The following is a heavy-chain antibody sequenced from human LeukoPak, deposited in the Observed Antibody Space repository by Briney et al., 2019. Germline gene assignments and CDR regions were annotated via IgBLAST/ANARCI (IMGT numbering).Heavy chain of an antibody. V-gene: IGHV4-59*08. Sequence: SETLSLTCTVSGGSISSYYWSWIRQPPGKGLEWIGYIYYSGSTNYNPSLKSRVTISVDTSKNQFSLKLSSVTAADTAVYYCARGRSSWVRPNNWFDPWGQGTLVTVSS. CDR3: ARGRSSWVRPNNWFDP. D-gene: IGHD6-13*01. J-gene: IGHJ5*02. CDR1: GGSISSYY. CDR2: IYYSGST.